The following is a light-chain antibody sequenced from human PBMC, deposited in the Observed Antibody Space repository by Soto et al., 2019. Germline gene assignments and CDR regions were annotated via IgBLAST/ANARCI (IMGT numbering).Light chain of an antibody. Sequence: QSALTQPASVSGYPGQAITISCTGTSSDVGGNIYVSWYQQNPGKAPKLMIYEVSNRPSGVSNRFSGSKSGNTASLTISGLQAEDEADYYCSSYTSITRVFGTGTKLTVL. V-gene: IGLV2-14*01. CDR2: EVS. J-gene: IGLJ1*01. CDR3: SSYTSITRV. CDR1: SSDVGGNIY.